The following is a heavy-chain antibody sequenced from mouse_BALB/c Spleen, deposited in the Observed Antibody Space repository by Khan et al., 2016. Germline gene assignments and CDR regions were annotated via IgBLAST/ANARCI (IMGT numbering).Heavy chain of an antibody. CDR1: AYTSANYW. V-gene: IGHV1-87*01. CDR2: IYPGDGDT. Sequence: QVQLKESGAELARPGASVRLSCKVSAYTSANYWMQWVKQRPGQGLEWIGSIYPGDGDTRYSQKFKDKATLTADKSSSSAYMHLRSVASEDSAVYYCADALFVYWGQGTLVTVSA. J-gene: IGHJ3*01. CDR3: ADALFVY.